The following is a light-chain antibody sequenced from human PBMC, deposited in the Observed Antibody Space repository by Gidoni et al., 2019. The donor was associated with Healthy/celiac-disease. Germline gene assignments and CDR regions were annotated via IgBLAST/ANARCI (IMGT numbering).Light chain of an antibody. Sequence: VFTQSPGTLSLSPGERATLSCRASQSVSSSYLAWYQQKPGQAPRLLIYGASSRATGIPDRFSGSGSGTDFTLTISRLEPEDFAVYYCQQYGSSPYTFGQGTKLEIK. V-gene: IGKV3-20*01. CDR3: QQYGSSPYT. CDR1: QSVSSSY. J-gene: IGKJ2*01. CDR2: GAS.